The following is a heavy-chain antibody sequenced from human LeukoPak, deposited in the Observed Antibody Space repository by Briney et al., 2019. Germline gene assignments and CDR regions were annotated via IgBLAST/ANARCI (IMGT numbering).Heavy chain of an antibody. J-gene: IGHJ4*02. CDR3: ASIHGSGSYYVY. CDR2: INTDGSYT. Sequence: PGRSLRLSCAASGFTFSSYAMHWVRQTPGKGLVWVSRINTDGSYTSYADSVKGRFTISRDNAKNTLYLQVNSLRAEDTAVYYCASIHGSGSYYVYWGQGTLVTVSA. CDR1: GFTFSSYA. V-gene: IGHV3-74*01. D-gene: IGHD3-10*01.